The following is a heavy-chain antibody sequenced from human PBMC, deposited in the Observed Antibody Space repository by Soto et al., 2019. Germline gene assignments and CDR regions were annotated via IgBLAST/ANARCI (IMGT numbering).Heavy chain of an antibody. Sequence: QVQIVESGGGVVQPGRSLRLSCAASGFTFSNHPMHWVRQAPGKGLEWVTLISYDGSSQSYADSVKGRFTISRDNSKDTLYLQMHSLRSEDTAVYYCARGPITQTSFIDHWGQGTLVTVSS. CDR1: GFTFSNHP. CDR2: ISYDGSSQ. D-gene: IGHD1-20*01. J-gene: IGHJ4*02. V-gene: IGHV3-30-3*01. CDR3: ARGPITQTSFIDH.